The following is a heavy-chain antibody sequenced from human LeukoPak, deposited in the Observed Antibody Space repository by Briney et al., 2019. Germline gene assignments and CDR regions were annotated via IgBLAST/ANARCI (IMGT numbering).Heavy chain of an antibody. CDR3: AKGGYCSGGSCYSPLYFDY. V-gene: IGHV3-23*01. D-gene: IGHD2-15*01. J-gene: IGHJ4*02. Sequence: PGGSLRLSCAASGFTFSSYAMSWVRQAPGKGLEWVSAIGGSGGSTYYADSVKGRFTISRDNSKNTLYLQMNSLRAEDTAVYYCAKGGYCSGGSCYSPLYFDYWGQGTLVTVSS. CDR2: IGGSGGST. CDR1: GFTFSSYA.